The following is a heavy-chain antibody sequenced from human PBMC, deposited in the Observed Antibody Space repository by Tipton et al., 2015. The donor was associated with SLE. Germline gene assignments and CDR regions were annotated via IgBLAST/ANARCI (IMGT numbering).Heavy chain of an antibody. CDR2: FYYSGSP. CDR1: GFAFSSYP. V-gene: IGHV4-38-2*01. CDR3: ACFDHDFWTGYYRKGYYYYMDV. D-gene: IGHD3/OR15-3a*01. Sequence: LRLSCAASGFAFSSYPMNWVRQAPGKGLEWIGSFYYSGSPYYNPTLKSRVSISVDTSKNQFSLKMNSVTAADTAVYYCACFDHDFWTGYYRKGYYYYMDVWGKGTSVTVSS. J-gene: IGHJ6*03.